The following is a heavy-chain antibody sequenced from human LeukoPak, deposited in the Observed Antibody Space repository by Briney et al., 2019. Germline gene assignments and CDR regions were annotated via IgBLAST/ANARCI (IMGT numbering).Heavy chain of an antibody. CDR3: ARAEYYFDY. V-gene: IGHV4-59*01. Sequence: SETLSLTCTVSGGSISSYYWSWIRQPPGKGLEWIGYIYYSGSTNYNPSLKSRVTISVDTSKNQFSLKLSSVSAADTAVYYCARAEYYFDYWGQGTLVTVSS. J-gene: IGHJ4*02. D-gene: IGHD3-10*01. CDR2: IYYSGST. CDR1: GGSISSYY.